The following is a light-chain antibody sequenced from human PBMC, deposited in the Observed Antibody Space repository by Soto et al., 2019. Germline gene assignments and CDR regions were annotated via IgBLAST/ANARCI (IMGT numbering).Light chain of an antibody. CDR2: EVT. V-gene: IGLV2-14*02. CDR3: CSYTVGDTVV. Sequence: QSALTQPASVSGSPGQSITISCTGTSSDVGSYYLVSWYQHHPGKAPKLIIYEVTKRPSGVPDRFFGSKSGSTASLTVSGLQAEDEAVYYCCSYTVGDTVVFGGGTKVTVL. CDR1: SSDVGSYYL. J-gene: IGLJ3*02.